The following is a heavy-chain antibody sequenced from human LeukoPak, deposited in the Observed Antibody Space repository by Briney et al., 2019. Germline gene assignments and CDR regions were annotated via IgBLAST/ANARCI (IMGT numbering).Heavy chain of an antibody. D-gene: IGHD6-13*01. CDR1: GGSISSGSYY. V-gene: IGHV4-61*02. CDR2: IYTSGST. CDR3: ARGSSSWHRYYFDY. J-gene: IGHJ4*02. Sequence: PSQTLSLTCTVSGGSISSGSYYWSWIRQPAGKGLEWIGRIYTSGSTNYNPSLKSRVTISVDTSKDQFSLKLSSVTAADTAVYCCARGSSSWHRYYFDYWGQGTLVTVSS.